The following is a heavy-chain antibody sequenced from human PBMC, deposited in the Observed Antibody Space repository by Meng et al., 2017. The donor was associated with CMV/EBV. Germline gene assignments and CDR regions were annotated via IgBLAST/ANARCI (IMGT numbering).Heavy chain of an antibody. CDR3: TTILLAVAGGFDY. CDR2: IKSKTDGGTT. V-gene: IGHV3-15*07. CDR1: GFPFSNAW. D-gene: IGHD6-19*01. Sequence: SGFPFSNAWMNWVGQAQGKGLEWVGRIKSKTDGGTTDYAAPVKGRFTISRDDSKNTLYLQMNSLKTEDTAVYYCTTILLAVAGGFDYWGQGTLVTVSS. J-gene: IGHJ4*02.